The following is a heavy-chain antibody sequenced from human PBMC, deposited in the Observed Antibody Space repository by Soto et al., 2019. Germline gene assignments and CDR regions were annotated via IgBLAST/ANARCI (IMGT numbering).Heavy chain of an antibody. V-gene: IGHV1-18*01. Sequence: ASVKVSCKASGYTFTSYFITWVRQAPGQGLEWMGWISAYNGNTNYAQMLQGRVTMTTDTSTATAYMEMTSLRSDDTALYYCARQNYYPGMDVWGQGTTVTV. J-gene: IGHJ6*02. CDR3: ARQNYYPGMDV. CDR2: ISAYNGNT. CDR1: GYTFTSYF.